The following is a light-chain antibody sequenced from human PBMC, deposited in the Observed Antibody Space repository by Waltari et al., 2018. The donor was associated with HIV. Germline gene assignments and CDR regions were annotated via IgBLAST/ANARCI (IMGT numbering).Light chain of an antibody. Sequence: MTPSPATLSVSPGEGATLSCRASQSVGSRVAWYQQMAGQAPRLLIFGADTRASGIPARFTGSGSETEFTLTISSLQSEDFAVYFCQQYDDWPWTFGQGTKVEIK. V-gene: IGKV3-15*01. CDR1: QSVGSR. CDR3: QQYDDWPWT. CDR2: GAD. J-gene: IGKJ1*01.